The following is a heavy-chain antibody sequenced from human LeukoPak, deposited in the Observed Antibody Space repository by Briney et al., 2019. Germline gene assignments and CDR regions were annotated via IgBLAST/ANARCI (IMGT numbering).Heavy chain of an antibody. Sequence: PSETLSLTCTVSGGSISSYYWSWIRQPAGKGLEWIGRIYTSGSTNYNPSLKSRVTMSVDTSKNQFSLKLSSVTAADTAVYYCARGRQIAAAGTRGGNYFDYWGQGTLVTVSS. CDR3: ARGRQIAAAGTRGGNYFDY. CDR2: IYTSGST. J-gene: IGHJ4*02. D-gene: IGHD6-13*01. CDR1: GGSISSYY. V-gene: IGHV4-4*07.